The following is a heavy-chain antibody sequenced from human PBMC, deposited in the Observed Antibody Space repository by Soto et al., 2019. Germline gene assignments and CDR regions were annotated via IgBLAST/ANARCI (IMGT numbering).Heavy chain of an antibody. CDR2: MNAKSGDT. CDR3: ARGNPFNYAGFDV. CDR1: GYTFSDFD. V-gene: IGHV1-8*01. D-gene: IGHD3-16*01. Sequence: AAVKVSCKASGYTFSDFDINWLRQAAGQGPEWMGWMNAKSGDTFSAQRLQGKFNMTWDTSLSTAYMEVGSLTSDDAAIYYCARGNPFNYAGFDVWGQGTTVTVSS. J-gene: IGHJ6*02.